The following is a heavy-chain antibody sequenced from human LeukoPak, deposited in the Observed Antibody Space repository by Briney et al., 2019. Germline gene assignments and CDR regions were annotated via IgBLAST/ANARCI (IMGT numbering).Heavy chain of an antibody. CDR2: INPNSGGT. Sequence: GASVKVSCKASGYTFTCYYMHWVRQAPGQGLEWMGWINPNSGGTNYAQKFQGRVTMTRDTSISTAYMELSRLRSDDTAVYYCARVNGWFGEDYYYMDVWGKGTTVTISS. CDR3: ARVNGWFGEDYYYMDV. J-gene: IGHJ6*03. V-gene: IGHV1-2*02. CDR1: GYTFTCYY. D-gene: IGHD3-10*01.